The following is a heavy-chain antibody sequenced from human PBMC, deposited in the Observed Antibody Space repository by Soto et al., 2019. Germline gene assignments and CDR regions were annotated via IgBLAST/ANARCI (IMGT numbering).Heavy chain of an antibody. CDR1: GGSISSGGYY. Sequence: SETLSLTCTVSGGSISSGGYYWSWIRQHPGKGLEWIGYIYYSGSTYYNPSLKSRVTISVDTSKNQFSLKLSSVTAADTAVYYCAGGSAYYYDSSGQADDYWGQGTLVTVS. CDR2: IYYSGST. CDR3: AGGSAYYYDSSGQADDY. J-gene: IGHJ4*02. V-gene: IGHV4-31*03. D-gene: IGHD3-22*01.